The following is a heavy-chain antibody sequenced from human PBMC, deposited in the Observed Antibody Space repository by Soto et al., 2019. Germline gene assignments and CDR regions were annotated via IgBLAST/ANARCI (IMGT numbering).Heavy chain of an antibody. D-gene: IGHD6-19*01. J-gene: IGHJ4*02. CDR1: GFTFSSYG. CDR2: ISYDGSNK. CDR3: AKAALIYGSGWYYFDY. V-gene: IGHV3-30*18. Sequence: QVQLVESGGGVVQPGRSLRLSCAASGFTFSSYGMHWVRQAPGKGLEWVAVISYDGSNKDYADSVKGRFTISRDNSKNTLYLQMNSLRAEDTAVYYCAKAALIYGSGWYYFDYWGQGTLVTVSS.